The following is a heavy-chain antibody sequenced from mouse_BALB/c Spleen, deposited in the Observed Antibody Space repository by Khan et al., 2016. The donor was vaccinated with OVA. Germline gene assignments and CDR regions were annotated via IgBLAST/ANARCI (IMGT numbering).Heavy chain of an antibody. J-gene: IGHJ4*01. D-gene: IGHD2-4*01. Sequence: EVQLQASGGGLVQPGGSRKLSCAASGFTFSSFGMNWVRQAPEKGLEWVAYISSGSSTIYYAETVKGRFTISRDNPKNILFLQMTSLRSEDTAMYYCARSGITTGYAMDYWGQGTSVTVSS. CDR2: ISSGSSTI. CDR3: ARSGITTGYAMDY. CDR1: GFTFSSFG. V-gene: IGHV5-17*02.